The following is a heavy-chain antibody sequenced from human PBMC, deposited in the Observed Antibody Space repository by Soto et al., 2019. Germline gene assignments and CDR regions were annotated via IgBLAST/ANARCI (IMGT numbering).Heavy chain of an antibody. CDR2: IYYSGST. CDR3: ARQESEYQLPGIMDV. Sequence: PSETLSLTCTVSGGSISSSSYYWGWIRQPPGKGLEWIGSIYYSGSTHYNPSLKSRVTISVDTSKNQFSLKLSSVTAADTAVYYCARQESEYQLPGIMDVWGKGTTVTVSS. D-gene: IGHD2-2*01. V-gene: IGHV4-39*01. J-gene: IGHJ6*03. CDR1: GGSISSSSYY.